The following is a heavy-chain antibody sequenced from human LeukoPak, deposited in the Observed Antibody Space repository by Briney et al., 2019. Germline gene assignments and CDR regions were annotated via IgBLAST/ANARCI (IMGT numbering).Heavy chain of an antibody. J-gene: IGHJ4*02. CDR1: GFPFSTYA. V-gene: IGHV3-23*01. D-gene: IGHD4-23*01. CDR2: ISGSGTST. CDR3: AKAYGGDSVGY. Sequence: GGSLRLSCAASGFPFSTYAMSWVRQAPGKGLEWVSSISGSGTSTYYADSVKGRFTISRDNSKNTLYLQVNSLRAEDTAIYYCAKAYGGDSVGYWGQGTLVTVSS.